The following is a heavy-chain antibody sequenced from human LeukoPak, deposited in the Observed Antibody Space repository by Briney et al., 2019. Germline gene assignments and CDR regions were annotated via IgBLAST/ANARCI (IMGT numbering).Heavy chain of an antibody. CDR2: IYTSGST. CDR3: ARDAEFYYYDSSGYRPRGVYFDY. J-gene: IGHJ4*02. Sequence: SETLSLTCTVSGGSISSYYWSWLRQPAGKGLEWIGRIYTSGSTNYNPSLKSRVTISVDKSKNKFSLKLSSVTAADTAVYYCARDAEFYYYDSSGYRPRGVYFDYWGQGTLVTVSS. D-gene: IGHD3-22*01. V-gene: IGHV4-4*07. CDR1: GGSISSYY.